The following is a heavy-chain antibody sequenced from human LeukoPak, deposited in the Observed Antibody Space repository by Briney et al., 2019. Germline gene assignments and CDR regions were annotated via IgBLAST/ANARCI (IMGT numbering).Heavy chain of an antibody. CDR1: VFIFSSYC. CDR2: ISYDGSNE. Sequence: GGSLRLSCAASVFIFSSYCMHWVRQAPGKGQEWVAVISYDGSNEYYADSVKGRFTIFRDNSKNTLYMEVNSLRAEDTAVYSCARGRMAGTYVFDSWGQGTLVTVSS. V-gene: IGHV3-30*03. CDR3: ARGRMAGTYVFDS. J-gene: IGHJ4*02. D-gene: IGHD6-19*01.